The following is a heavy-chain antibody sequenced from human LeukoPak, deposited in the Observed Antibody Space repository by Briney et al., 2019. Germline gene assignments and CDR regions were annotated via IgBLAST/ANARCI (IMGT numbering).Heavy chain of an antibody. CDR3: AKCRGYEYYYHGMDV. CDR1: GFTFSSYW. D-gene: IGHD5-12*01. V-gene: IGHV3-74*01. Sequence: GGSLRLSCAASGFTFSSYWMHWVRQAPGKGLVWVSRINSDGSSTSYADSVKGRFTISRDNAKNTLSLQMNSLRAEDTAVYYCAKCRGYEYYYHGMDVWGQGTTVTVSS. J-gene: IGHJ6*02. CDR2: INSDGSST.